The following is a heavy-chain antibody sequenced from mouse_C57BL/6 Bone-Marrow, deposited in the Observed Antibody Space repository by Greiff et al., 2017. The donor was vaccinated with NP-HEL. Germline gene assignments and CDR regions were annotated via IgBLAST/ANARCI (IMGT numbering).Heavy chain of an antibody. CDR1: GYTFTSYW. Sequence: QVQLQQSGAELVKPGASVKLSCKASGYTFTSYWMHWVKQRPGQGLEWIGMIHPNSGSTNYNEKFKSKATLTVDKSSSTAYMQRSSLTSEDSAVYYCARGGSSYGSSSFDYGGQGTTLTVSS. V-gene: IGHV1-64*01. CDR3: ARGGSSYGSSSFDY. CDR2: IHPNSGST. D-gene: IGHD1-1*01. J-gene: IGHJ2*01.